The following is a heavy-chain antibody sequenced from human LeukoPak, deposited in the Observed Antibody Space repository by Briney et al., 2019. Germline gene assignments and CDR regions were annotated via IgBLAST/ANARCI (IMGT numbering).Heavy chain of an antibody. J-gene: IGHJ4*02. CDR3: ARDYKYAFDN. CDR1: GFTFSSYS. V-gene: IGHV3-21*01. Sequence: PGGSLRLSCEASGFTFSSYSMNWVRQAPGKGLEWVSSISSSSYIYYAESVKGRFTIAGDKAKNSLYLQMNSLRVEDTAVYYCARDYKYAFDNWGQGALVTVSS. D-gene: IGHD5-24*01. CDR2: ISSSSYI.